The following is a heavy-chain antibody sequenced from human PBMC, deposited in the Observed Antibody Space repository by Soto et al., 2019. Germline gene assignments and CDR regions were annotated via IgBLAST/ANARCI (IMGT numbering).Heavy chain of an antibody. J-gene: IGHJ4*02. D-gene: IGHD1-26*01. Sequence: SETLSLTCAVYGGSFSGYYWSWIRQPPGKGLEWIGEINHSGSTNYNPSLKSRVTISVDTSKNQFSLKLSSVTAADTAVYYCARVHHLVGATTHIVDYWGQGTLVTVSS. V-gene: IGHV4-34*01. CDR2: INHSGST. CDR1: GGSFSGYY. CDR3: ARVHHLVGATTHIVDY.